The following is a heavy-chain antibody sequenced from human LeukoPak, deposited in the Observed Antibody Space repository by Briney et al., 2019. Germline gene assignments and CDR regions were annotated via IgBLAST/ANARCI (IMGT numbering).Heavy chain of an antibody. J-gene: IGHJ5*02. D-gene: IGHD2-8*01. CDR1: GFTFSSYG. V-gene: IGHV3-30*18. CDR3: AKDVRNRWFDP. Sequence: GRSLRLSCAASGFTFSSYGMHWVRQAPGKGLEWVAVISYDGSNKYYADSVKGRFTISRDNSKNTLYLQMNSLRAEDTAVYYCAKDVRNRWFDPWGQGTLVTVSS. CDR2: ISYDGSNK.